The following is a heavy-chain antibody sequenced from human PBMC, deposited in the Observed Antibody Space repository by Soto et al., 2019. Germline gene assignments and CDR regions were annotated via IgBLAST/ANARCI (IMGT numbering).Heavy chain of an antibody. V-gene: IGHV3-21*01. D-gene: IGHD2-15*01. CDR1: GFTFSSYS. J-gene: IGHJ5*02. Sequence: GGSLRLSCAASGFTFSSYSMNWVRQAPGKGLEWVSSIRSSSSYIYYADSVKGRFTISRDNAKNSLYLQMNSLRAEDTAVYYCARGYCSGGSCGGAPSWFDPWGQGTLVTVSS. CDR2: IRSSSSYI. CDR3: ARGYCSGGSCGGAPSWFDP.